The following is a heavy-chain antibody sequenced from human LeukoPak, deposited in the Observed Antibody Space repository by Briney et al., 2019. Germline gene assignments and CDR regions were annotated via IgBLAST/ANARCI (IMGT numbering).Heavy chain of an antibody. V-gene: IGHV3-23*01. CDR3: AKDDLTPYCSNAVCYTFTH. CDR1: GFTFSSFA. CDR2: ISERGDST. J-gene: IGHJ4*02. Sequence: GGSLRLSCAASGFTFSSFAMGWVRQAPGEGPEWVSGISERGDSTFYADSVKGRITISRDNSKNMLYLQMNSLRADDTAVYYCAKDDLTPYCSNAVCYTFTHWGQGTLVTVSS. D-gene: IGHD2-8*01.